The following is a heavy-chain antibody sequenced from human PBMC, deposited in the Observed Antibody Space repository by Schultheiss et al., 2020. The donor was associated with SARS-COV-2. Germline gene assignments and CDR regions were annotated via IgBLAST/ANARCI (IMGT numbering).Heavy chain of an antibody. D-gene: IGHD3-3*01. J-gene: IGHJ5*02. V-gene: IGHV4-59*12. Sequence: SETLSLTCTVSGDSISSYYWSWIRQPPGKGLEWIGYIYYSGSTNYNPSLKSRVTISVDTSKNQFSLKLSSVTAADTAVYYCARGIRPDYTRFDPWGPGILVTVSS. CDR2: IYYSGST. CDR1: GDSISSYY. CDR3: ARGIRPDYTRFDP.